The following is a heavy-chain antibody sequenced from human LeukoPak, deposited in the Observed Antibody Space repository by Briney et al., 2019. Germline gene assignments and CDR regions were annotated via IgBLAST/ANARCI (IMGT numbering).Heavy chain of an antibody. CDR1: GFTFTGYY. Sequence: GASVKVSCKASGFTFTGYYLHWVRQAPGQGLEWMGWINANSGGTNYARKFQGRVTMTRDTSISTAYMELSRLRSDDTALYYCARAYYGDISDAFDIWGQGAMVTVS. CDR3: ARAYYGDISDAFDI. V-gene: IGHV1-2*02. CDR2: INANSGGT. D-gene: IGHD4-23*01. J-gene: IGHJ3*02.